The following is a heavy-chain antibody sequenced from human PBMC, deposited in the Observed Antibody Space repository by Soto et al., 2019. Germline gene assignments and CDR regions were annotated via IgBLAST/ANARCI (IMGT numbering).Heavy chain of an antibody. Sequence: ASVKVSCKASGYTFTNYGISWVRQAPGQGLEWMGWISAYNRNTNYAQKLQGRVTMTIDTSTSTAYMELRSLRSDDTAVYYCARDVSTGWYRGAFDIWGKGTMVTVSS. CDR1: GYTFTNYG. D-gene: IGHD6-19*01. CDR3: ARDVSTGWYRGAFDI. J-gene: IGHJ3*02. CDR2: ISAYNRNT. V-gene: IGHV1-18*01.